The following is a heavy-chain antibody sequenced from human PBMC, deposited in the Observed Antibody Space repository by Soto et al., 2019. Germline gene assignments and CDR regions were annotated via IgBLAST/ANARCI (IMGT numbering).Heavy chain of an antibody. D-gene: IGHD2-15*01. J-gene: IGHJ6*03. CDR3: ARGYSRIFTVIVVVVAATPSYYYYYMDV. CDR2: INHSGST. CDR1: GGSFSGYY. V-gene: IGHV4-34*01. Sequence: PSETLSLTCAVYGGSFSGYYWSWIRQPPGKGLEWIGEINHSGSTNYNPSLKSRVTISVDTSKNQFSLKLSSVTAADTAVYYCARGYSRIFTVIVVVVAATPSYYYYYMDVWGKGTTVTVSS.